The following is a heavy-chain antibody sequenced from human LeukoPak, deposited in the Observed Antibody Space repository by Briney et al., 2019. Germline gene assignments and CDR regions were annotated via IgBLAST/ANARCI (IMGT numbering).Heavy chain of an antibody. CDR1: GFTFSSYA. V-gene: IGHV3-7*01. D-gene: IGHD1-1*01. CDR2: IKQDGSEK. CDR3: AREEGTTGTTMGYFDY. Sequence: GGSLRLSCAASGFTFSSYAMSWVRQAPGKGLEWVANIKQDGSEKYYVDSVKGRFTISRDNAKNSLYLQMNSLRAEDTAVYYCAREEGTTGTTMGYFDYWGQGTLVTVSS. J-gene: IGHJ4*02.